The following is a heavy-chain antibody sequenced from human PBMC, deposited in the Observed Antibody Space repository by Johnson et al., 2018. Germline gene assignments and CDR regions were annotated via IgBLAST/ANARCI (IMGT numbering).Heavy chain of an antibody. Sequence: VQLVESGGALVEPGGTLGLFCVGSGFTFKNYWMTWIRQAPGKGPEGVANLVENGSQRYVGDVVKGRFHISRDNAVASLYLEMNSLRAEDTAVYCWPGVNNYYGAGADAFDIWGQGTIVSVSS. CDR3: PGVNNYYGAGADAFDI. CDR2: LVENGSQR. CDR1: GFTFKNYW. V-gene: IGHV3-7*04. D-gene: IGHD3-10*01. J-gene: IGHJ3*02.